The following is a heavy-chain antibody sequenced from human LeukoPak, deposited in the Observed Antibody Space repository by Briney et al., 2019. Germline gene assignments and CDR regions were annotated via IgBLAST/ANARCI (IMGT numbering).Heavy chain of an antibody. D-gene: IGHD5-24*01. V-gene: IGHV1-69*05. J-gene: IGHJ5*02. CDR3: VRDGFGEGYNARRFDT. Sequence: VASVKVSCKASGGIYSSYTISWVRQAPGQGLEWMGGIIPVFSTTNLAQKFQGRLKISMDESTSTAYIQLSRLRYDDTAVYYCVRDGFGEGYNARRFDTWGQGTLVTVST. CDR2: IIPVFSTT. CDR1: GGIYSSYT.